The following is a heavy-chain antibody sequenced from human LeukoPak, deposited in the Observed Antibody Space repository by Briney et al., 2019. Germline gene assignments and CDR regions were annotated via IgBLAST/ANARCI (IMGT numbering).Heavy chain of an antibody. CDR3: ARARVGATSDYYYYYYMDV. CDR2: IYYSGST. J-gene: IGHJ6*03. CDR1: GGSISSYY. D-gene: IGHD1-26*01. Sequence: SETLSLTCTVSGGSISSYYWSWIRQPPGKGLEWIGYIYYSGSTNYNPSLKSRVTISVDTSKNQFSLKLSSVTAADTAVYYCARARVGATSDYYYYYYMDVWGKGTTVTVSS. V-gene: IGHV4-59*08.